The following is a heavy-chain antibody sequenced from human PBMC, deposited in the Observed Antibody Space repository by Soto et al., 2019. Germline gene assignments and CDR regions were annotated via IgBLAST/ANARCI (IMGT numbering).Heavy chain of an antibody. CDR2: ISYDGSSQ. J-gene: IGHJ4*02. D-gene: IGHD5-12*01. CDR1: GFTFSTYG. Sequence: QVQLVESGGSVVQPGRSLRLSCAASGFTFSTYGMHWVRQTPDKGLELVAIISYDGSSQWYADSVKGRFTISRHNYKTTVYLQRNSVSHEDTAVYYGAKGVLGRRDGNHYGADYWGQGTLVTVSS. CDR3: AKGVLGRRDGNHYGADY. V-gene: IGHV3-30*18.